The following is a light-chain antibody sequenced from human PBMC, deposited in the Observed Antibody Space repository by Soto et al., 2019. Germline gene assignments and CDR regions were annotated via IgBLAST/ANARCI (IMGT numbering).Light chain of an antibody. J-gene: IGKJ2*01. CDR1: QSVSGS. CDR2: DAS. Sequence: EIVLTQSPATLSLSPGERATLSCRASQSVSGSLAWYLQKLGQAPRLLIYDASNRATGIPARFSGSGSGTDFTLTISSLEPEDFAVYYCQQRSNWPYTFGQGTKLEIK. V-gene: IGKV3-11*01. CDR3: QQRSNWPYT.